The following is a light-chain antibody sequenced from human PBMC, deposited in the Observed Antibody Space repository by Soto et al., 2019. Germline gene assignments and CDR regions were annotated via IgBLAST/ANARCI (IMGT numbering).Light chain of an antibody. CDR3: QHYNSYSEA. CDR1: QTISIW. Sequence: DIQMTQSPSTLSGSVGDRVTITCRASQTISIWLAWYQQKAGKAPKLLIYKASTLKSGVPSRFSGSGSGTEFTLTISSLQPDDFATYYCQHYNSYSEAFGQGTNVDIK. J-gene: IGKJ1*01. CDR2: KAS. V-gene: IGKV1-5*03.